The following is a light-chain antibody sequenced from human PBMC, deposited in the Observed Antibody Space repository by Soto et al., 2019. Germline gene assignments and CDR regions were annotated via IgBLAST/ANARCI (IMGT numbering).Light chain of an antibody. V-gene: IGKV1-9*01. J-gene: IGKJ4*01. CDR2: AAS. CDR3: QQLRSYPST. Sequence: IQLTKAQSSMSPSVGDRVTITCRASQDISSSLCWYQQKPGKAPKLLFHAASILQSGVPSRVSGSGFGTDFTRTISSLEDEDVERYFCQQLRSYPSTFGGGTKVEIK. CDR1: QDISSS.